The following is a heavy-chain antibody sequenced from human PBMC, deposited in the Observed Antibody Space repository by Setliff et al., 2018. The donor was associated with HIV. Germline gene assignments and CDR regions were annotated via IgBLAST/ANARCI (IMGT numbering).Heavy chain of an antibody. J-gene: IGHJ4*02. CDR2: INHSGST. CDR1: GGSFSGYY. Sequence: LSLTCAVYGGSFSGYYWSWIRQSPGKGLEWIGEINHSGSTKYNPSLKSRVTISVDTSKNQFSLKLSSVTAADTAVYYCAAGLHYYDSTGYPLTFDYWGQGALVTVSS. D-gene: IGHD3-22*01. CDR3: AAGLHYYDSTGYPLTFDY. V-gene: IGHV4-34*01.